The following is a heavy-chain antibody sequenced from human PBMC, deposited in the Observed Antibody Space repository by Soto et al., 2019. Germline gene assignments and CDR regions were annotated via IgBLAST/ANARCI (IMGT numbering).Heavy chain of an antibody. Sequence: SETLSLTCTVSGGSISSGDYYWSWIRQPPRKGLEWIGYIYYSGSTYYNPSLKSRVTISVDTSKNQFSLKLSSVTAADTAVYYCARGPGYSSGHYWGQGTLVTVSS. V-gene: IGHV4-30-4*01. CDR3: ARGPGYSSGHY. J-gene: IGHJ4*02. CDR1: GGSISSGDYY. CDR2: IYYSGST. D-gene: IGHD6-19*01.